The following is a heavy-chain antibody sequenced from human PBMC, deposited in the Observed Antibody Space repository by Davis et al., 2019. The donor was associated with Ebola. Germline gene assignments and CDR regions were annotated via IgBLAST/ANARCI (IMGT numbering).Heavy chain of an antibody. Sequence: PSETLSLTCTVSGVSISRHYWSWIRQPPGKRLGWIGSIYYTGSAYYNSSLNSRVTISVDTSKNQFSLKLSSVTAADTAMYYCAERGGSVWGQGTLVTVSS. CDR1: GVSISRHY. D-gene: IGHD3-16*01. J-gene: IGHJ4*02. CDR3: AERGGSV. V-gene: IGHV4-59*11. CDR2: IYYTGSA.